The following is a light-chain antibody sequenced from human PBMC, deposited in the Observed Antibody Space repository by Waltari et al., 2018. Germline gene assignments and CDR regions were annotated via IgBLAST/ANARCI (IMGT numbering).Light chain of an antibody. Sequence: DIQLTQSPSTLSASVGDRVTITCRASRSIRRYMAWYQQKPGKAPKLLIHEASTLETGVPSTFSGSESGTEFTLTSSSLQPDDVATYYCQQYSTNSLTFGGGTKVEIK. V-gene: IGKV1-5*03. CDR2: EAS. CDR3: QQYSTNSLT. CDR1: RSIRRY. J-gene: IGKJ4*01.